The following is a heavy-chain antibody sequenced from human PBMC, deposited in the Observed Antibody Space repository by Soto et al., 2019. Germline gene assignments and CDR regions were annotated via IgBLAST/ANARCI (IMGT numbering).Heavy chain of an antibody. CDR2: INPNSGGT. CDR1: GYTFTGYY. D-gene: IGHD2-2*01. J-gene: IGHJ5*02. V-gene: IGHV1-2*02. CDR3: ARVFPHCSSTSCYFSDAFDP. Sequence: ASVKVSCKASGYTFTGYYMHWVRQAPGQGLEWMGWINPNSGGTNYAQKFQGRVTMTRDTSISTAYMELSRLRSDDTAVYYCARVFPHCSSTSCYFSDAFDPWGQGTLVTVSS.